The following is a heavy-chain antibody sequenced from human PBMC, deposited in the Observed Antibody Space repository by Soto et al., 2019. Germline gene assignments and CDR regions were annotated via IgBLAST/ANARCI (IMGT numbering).Heavy chain of an antibody. V-gene: IGHV4-59*01. J-gene: IGHJ4*02. D-gene: IGHD5-12*01. CDR3: ARGDIVATSTVPFDY. CDR1: GGSISSYY. CDR2: IYYSGST. Sequence: SETLSLTCTVSGGSISSYYWSWIRQPPGKGLEWIGYIYYSGSTNYNPSLKSRVTISVDTSENQFSLKLSSVTAADTAVYYCARGDIVATSTVPFDYWGQGTLVTVSS.